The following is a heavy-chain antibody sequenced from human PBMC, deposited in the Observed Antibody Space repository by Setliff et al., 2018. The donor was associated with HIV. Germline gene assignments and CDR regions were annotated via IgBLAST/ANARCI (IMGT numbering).Heavy chain of an antibody. CDR2: IKQDGSEK. V-gene: IGHV3-7*01. D-gene: IGHD6-19*01. CDR3: ARDSEPGTRVAGTTGLDY. J-gene: IGHJ4*02. Sequence: PGGSLRLSCAASGFSFSTSWISWVRQAPGKGLEWVANIKQDGSEKYYVDSVKGRFTISRDNAKNSLYLQMNSLRPEDTALYYCARDSEPGTRVAGTTGLDYWGQGSLVTVSS. CDR1: GFSFSTSW.